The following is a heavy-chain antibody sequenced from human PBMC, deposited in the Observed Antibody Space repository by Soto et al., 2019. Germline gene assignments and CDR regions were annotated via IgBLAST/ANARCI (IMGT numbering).Heavy chain of an antibody. V-gene: IGHV3-74*01. CDR2: ISNDGSS. Sequence: EVQLVESGGGLVQPGGSLRLSCVSSGFPFSSYWMHWVRQAPGKGLVWVSSISNDGSSIYADPVKGRFTISIDNAKNPLYLQMTSLIAEDTAVYYCARLPNKSPQNWGQGTLVIVSP. CDR1: GFPFSSYW. J-gene: IGHJ1*01. CDR3: ARLPNKSPQN.